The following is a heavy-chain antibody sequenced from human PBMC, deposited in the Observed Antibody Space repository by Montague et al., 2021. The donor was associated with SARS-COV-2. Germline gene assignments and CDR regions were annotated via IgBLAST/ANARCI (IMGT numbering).Heavy chain of an antibody. V-gene: IGHV2-5*02. J-gene: IGHJ5*02. CDR3: AHLHTGFWSAYYST. CDR2: IYWDDDK. CDR1: GFSLSTSAVG. Sequence: PALVKPTQTLTLTCTFSGFSLSTSAVGVGWIRQPPGKALQWLALIYWDDDKRYSPSLKTRLTATKDTSKNRVVLTMTNMDPVATATYYCAHLHTGFWSAYYSTWGQGTLVTVSS. D-gene: IGHD3-3*01.